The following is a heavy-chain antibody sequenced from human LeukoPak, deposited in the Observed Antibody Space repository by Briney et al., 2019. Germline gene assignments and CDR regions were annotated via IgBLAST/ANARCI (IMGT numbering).Heavy chain of an antibody. J-gene: IGHJ5*01. CDR1: AFTFTNAW. CDR2: IKTKNEGGTT. Sequence: GGSRRLSCAASAFTFTNAWMSWVRQAPGRGLKWVGRIKTKNEGGTTDYAALVKGRFTISRDDSKKMLYLQMNSLKAEDTAVYYCTGEFDPWGQGTLVTVSS. CDR3: TGEFDP. D-gene: IGHD1-26*01. V-gene: IGHV3-15*01.